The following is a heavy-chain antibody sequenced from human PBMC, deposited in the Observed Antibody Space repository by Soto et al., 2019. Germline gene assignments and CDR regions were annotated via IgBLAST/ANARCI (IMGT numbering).Heavy chain of an antibody. CDR1: GGSMSSSNW. J-gene: IGHJ4*02. D-gene: IGHD4-17*01. CDR3: ARASTTVTTLDY. Sequence: SETLSLTCTVSGGSMSSSNWWNWVRQPPGKGLEWIGETHHSGRTNYNPSLKSRVTISVDKSKNHFSLKLSSVTAADTAVYYRARASTTVTTLDYWGQGTLVTVSS. CDR2: THHSGRT. V-gene: IGHV4-4*02.